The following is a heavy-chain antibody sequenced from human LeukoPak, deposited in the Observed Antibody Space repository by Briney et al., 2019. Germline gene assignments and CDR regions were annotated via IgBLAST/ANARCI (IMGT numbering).Heavy chain of an antibody. D-gene: IGHD1-1*01. CDR3: TRDRGAYNLYDY. Sequence: PGGSLRLSCAASRFTLSTYWMSWVRQAPGKGLEWVGFIRSKAYGETADYAASVKGRFTISRDDSKAIAYLQMNSLKTEDTAVYHCTRDRGAYNLYDYWGQGTLVTVSS. V-gene: IGHV3-49*04. CDR1: RFTLSTYW. J-gene: IGHJ4*02. CDR2: IRSKAYGETA.